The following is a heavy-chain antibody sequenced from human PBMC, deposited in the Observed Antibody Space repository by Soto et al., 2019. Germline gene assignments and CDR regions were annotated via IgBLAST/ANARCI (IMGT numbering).Heavy chain of an antibody. J-gene: IGHJ4*02. CDR3: AKDLGSGWSGAFDY. V-gene: IGHV3-23*01. CDR2: ISGSGGGT. Sequence: EVQLLESGGGLVQPGGSLRLSCAASGFTFSSYAMSWVRQAPGKGLEWVPAISGSGGGTYYADSVKGRFTISRDNSKNTLYLQMNSLRAEDTAVYYCAKDLGSGWSGAFDYWGQGTLVTVSS. D-gene: IGHD6-19*01. CDR1: GFTFSSYA.